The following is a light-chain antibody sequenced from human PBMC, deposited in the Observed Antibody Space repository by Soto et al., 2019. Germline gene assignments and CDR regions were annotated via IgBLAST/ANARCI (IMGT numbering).Light chain of an antibody. CDR2: EGS. CDR1: SSDVGTYNL. J-gene: IGLJ3*02. Sequence: QSALTQPASVSGSPGQSITISCTGTSSDVGTYNLVSWYQQHPGKAPKLIIYEGSKRPSGDSNRFSGSKSGNMASLTISGLQPEDEADYYCCSYAGISTWVFGGGTKVTVL. V-gene: IGLV2-23*01. CDR3: CSYAGISTWV.